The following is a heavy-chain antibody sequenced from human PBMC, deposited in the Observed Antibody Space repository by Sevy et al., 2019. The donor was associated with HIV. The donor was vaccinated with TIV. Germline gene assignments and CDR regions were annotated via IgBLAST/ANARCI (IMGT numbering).Heavy chain of an antibody. CDR3: ARDSDGSGHYYADYFDY. CDR2: ISTYSGET. Sequence: ASVKVSCKASGYTFTTYPIGWVRQAPGQGLEWMGWISTYSGETRDAQKFQGRATMTTDTSTSTAYVELMSLRSEDTAVYYCARDSDGSGHYYADYFDYWGQGTLVTVSS. D-gene: IGHD3-22*01. V-gene: IGHV1-18*01. J-gene: IGHJ4*02. CDR1: GYTFTTYP.